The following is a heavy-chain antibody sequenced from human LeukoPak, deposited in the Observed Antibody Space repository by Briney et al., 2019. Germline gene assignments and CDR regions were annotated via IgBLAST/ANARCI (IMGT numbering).Heavy chain of an antibody. V-gene: IGHV3-66*01. CDR2: IYSGGST. CDR1: GFTVSSNY. Sequence: GGSLRLSCAASGFTVSSNYMSWVRQAPGKGLEWVSVIYSGGSTYYADSVKGRFTISRDNSKNTLYLQMNSLRAEDTAVYYCARESEAAAGTAFFGYWGQGTLVTVSS. D-gene: IGHD6-13*01. J-gene: IGHJ4*02. CDR3: ARESEAAAGTAFFGY.